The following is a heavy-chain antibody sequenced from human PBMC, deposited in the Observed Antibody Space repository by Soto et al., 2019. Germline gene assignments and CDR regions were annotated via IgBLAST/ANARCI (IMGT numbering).Heavy chain of an antibody. CDR1: GGSISSYY. Sequence: SETLSLTCTVSGGSISSYYWSWIRQPPGKGLEWIGYIYYSGSTNYNPSLKSRVTISVDTSKNQFSLKLSSVTAADTAVYYCAGLWFGELNYYYGMDVWGQGTTVT. V-gene: IGHV4-59*08. D-gene: IGHD3-10*01. J-gene: IGHJ6*02. CDR3: AGLWFGELNYYYGMDV. CDR2: IYYSGST.